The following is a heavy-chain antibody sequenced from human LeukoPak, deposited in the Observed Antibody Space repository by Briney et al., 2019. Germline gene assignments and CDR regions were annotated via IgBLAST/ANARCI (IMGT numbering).Heavy chain of an antibody. V-gene: IGHV4-31*03. J-gene: IGHJ4*02. Sequence: SETLSLTCTVSGGSISSGGYYWSWIRQHPGKGLEWIGYIYYSGSTYYNPSLKSRVTISVDTSKNQFSLKLCSVTAADTAVYYCAREVRTTYYYDSSGYFFDYWGQGTLVTVSS. CDR2: IYYSGST. D-gene: IGHD3-22*01. CDR1: GGSISSGGYY. CDR3: AREVRTTYYYDSSGYFFDY.